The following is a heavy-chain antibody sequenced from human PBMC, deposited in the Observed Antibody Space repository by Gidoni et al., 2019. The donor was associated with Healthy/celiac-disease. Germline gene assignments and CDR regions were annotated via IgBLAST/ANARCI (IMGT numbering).Heavy chain of an antibody. CDR2: INHSGST. J-gene: IGHJ4*02. V-gene: IGHV4-34*01. Sequence: QVQLQQWGAGLLKPSETLSLTCAVYGGSFSGYYWSWIRQPPGKGLEWIGEINHSGSTNYNPSLKSRVTISVDTSKNQFSLKLSSVTAADTAVYYCARGLRAVAGFFDYWGQGTLVTVSS. CDR3: ARGLRAVAGFFDY. CDR1: GGSFSGYY. D-gene: IGHD6-19*01.